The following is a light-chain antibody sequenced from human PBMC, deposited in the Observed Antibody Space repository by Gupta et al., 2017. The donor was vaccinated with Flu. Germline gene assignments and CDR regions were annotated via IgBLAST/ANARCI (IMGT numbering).Light chain of an antibody. CDR3: QQYGGSFT. J-gene: IGKJ3*01. V-gene: IGKV3-20*01. CDR2: GAS. Sequence: EIVLTQSPGTLSLSPGERATLSCRASQSVSSNYLAWYQQKPGQAPRLLIYGASSRATGIPDRFSGSGSGTDFTLTISRLEPEDVAEYYCQQYGGSFTFGPGTKVDIK. CDR1: QSVSSNY.